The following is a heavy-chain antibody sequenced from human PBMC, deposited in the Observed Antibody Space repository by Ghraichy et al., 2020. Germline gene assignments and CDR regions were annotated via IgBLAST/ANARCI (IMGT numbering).Heavy chain of an antibody. Sequence: GESLNISCAASGFTFRSYGMHWVRQAPGKGLEWVSVISYDGNNKVYGDSVKGRFTISRDNSKNTLYLQMNSLRADDTAVYYCAKERDSSGYYSFRGDYYGMDVWGQGTTFTVSS. CDR2: ISYDGNNK. CDR1: GFTFRSYG. CDR3: AKERDSSGYYSFRGDYYGMDV. D-gene: IGHD3-22*01. J-gene: IGHJ6*02. V-gene: IGHV3-30*18.